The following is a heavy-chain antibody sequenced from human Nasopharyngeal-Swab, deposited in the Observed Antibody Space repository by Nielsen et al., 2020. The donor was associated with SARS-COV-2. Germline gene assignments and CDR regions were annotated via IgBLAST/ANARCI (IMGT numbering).Heavy chain of an antibody. Sequence: SETLSLTCIVSGGSISNYYWNWIRQPPGKGLEWIGEINHSGSTNYNPSLKSRVTISVDTSKNQFSLKLSSVTAADTAVYYCARGDFRQIAASYYFDYWGQGTLVTVSS. CDR1: GGSISNYY. J-gene: IGHJ4*02. D-gene: IGHD6-6*01. V-gene: IGHV4-34*01. CDR3: ARGDFRQIAASYYFDY. CDR2: INHSGST.